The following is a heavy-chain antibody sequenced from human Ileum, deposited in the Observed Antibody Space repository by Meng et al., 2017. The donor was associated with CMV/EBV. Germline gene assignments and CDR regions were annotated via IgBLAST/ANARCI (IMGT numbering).Heavy chain of an antibody. Sequence: GGSLRLSCAASQFRFSDYSMVWVRQAPGKGLEWVASISNSGTYVYYANSVKGRFTISRENARTSVFLQMDSLRAEDTAVYYCTRDTAVDADMAGALDYWGQGEFVTVSS. V-gene: IGHV3-21*01. CDR3: TRDTAVDADMAGALDY. D-gene: IGHD5-18*01. CDR2: ISNSGTYV. J-gene: IGHJ4*02. CDR1: QFRFSDYS.